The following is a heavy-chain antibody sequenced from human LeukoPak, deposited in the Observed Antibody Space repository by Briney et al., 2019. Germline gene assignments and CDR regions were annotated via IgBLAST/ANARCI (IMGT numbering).Heavy chain of an antibody. D-gene: IGHD1-1*01. CDR2: IYYSGST. J-gene: IGHJ4*02. Sequence: SETLSLTCTVSGGSISNFYWTWIRQPPGKGLEWIGYIYYSGSTIYNPSLNSRVTISLDTSKNQFSLMLRSLTAADTAVYYCARRNTASPGVRFDSWGQGTLVTGSS. CDR1: GGSISNFY. CDR3: ARRNTASPGVRFDS. V-gene: IGHV4-59*08.